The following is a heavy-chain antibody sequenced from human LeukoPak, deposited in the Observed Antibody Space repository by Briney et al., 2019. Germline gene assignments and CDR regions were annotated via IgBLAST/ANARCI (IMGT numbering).Heavy chain of an antibody. V-gene: IGHV3-74*01. CDR1: GFTFSRYW. CDR2: IKSDGKT. Sequence: GGSLRLSCEASGFTFSRYWMHWVRQAPGKGLVWVSRIKSDGKTNYADSVKGRFTISRDNAKNTVSLQMDSLRAEDTGVYYCARAPSEVGGYFPEYFRHWAQGTLVTVSS. J-gene: IGHJ1*01. D-gene: IGHD3-22*01. CDR3: ARAPSEVGGYFPEYFRH.